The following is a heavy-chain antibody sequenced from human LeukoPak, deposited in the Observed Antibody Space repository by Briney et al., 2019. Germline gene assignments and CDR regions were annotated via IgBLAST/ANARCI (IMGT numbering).Heavy chain of an antibody. D-gene: IGHD6-6*01. Sequence: SETLSLTCAVYGGSFSGYYWSWIRQPPGKGLEWIGEINHSGSTNYNPSLKSRLTISVDTSKNQFSLKLSSVTAADTAVYYCARPYSSSRGHWGQGTLVTVSS. CDR3: ARPYSSSRGH. CDR2: INHSGST. CDR1: GGSFSGYY. J-gene: IGHJ4*02. V-gene: IGHV4-34*01.